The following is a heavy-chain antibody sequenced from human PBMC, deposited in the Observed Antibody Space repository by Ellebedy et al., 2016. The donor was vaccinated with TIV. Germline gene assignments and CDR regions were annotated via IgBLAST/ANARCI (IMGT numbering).Heavy chain of an antibody. CDR3: ARSSGYFSLDY. D-gene: IGHD3-22*01. J-gene: IGHJ4*02. V-gene: IGHV4-4*02. Sequence: GSLRLSXAVSGGSITTGTYWSWVRQPPGAGLEWIGEISHSGDTKYNPSLKTRVTISIDKSKNQFSLRLNSVTAADTAVYYCARSSGYFSLDYWGQGTLVTVSP. CDR2: ISHSGDT. CDR1: GGSITTGTY.